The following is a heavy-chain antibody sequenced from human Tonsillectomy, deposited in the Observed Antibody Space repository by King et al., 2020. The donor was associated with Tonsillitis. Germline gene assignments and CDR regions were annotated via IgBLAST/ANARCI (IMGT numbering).Heavy chain of an antibody. J-gene: IGHJ3*02. CDR2: ISAYNGNT. Sequence: QLVQSGAEVKKPGASVKVSCKASGYTFTSYGISWVRQAPGQGLEWMGWISAYNGNTNYAQKLQGRVTMTTDTSTSTAYMELRSLRSDDTAVYYCARDPRVVIETRNSDAFDIWGQGTMVTVSS. D-gene: IGHD3-3*01. CDR1: GYTFTSYG. V-gene: IGHV1-18*01. CDR3: ARDPRVVIETRNSDAFDI.